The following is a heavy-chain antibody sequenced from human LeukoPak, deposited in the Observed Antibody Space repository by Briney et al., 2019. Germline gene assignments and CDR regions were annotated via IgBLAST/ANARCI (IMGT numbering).Heavy chain of an antibody. J-gene: IGHJ4*02. CDR2: ISGSGGST. V-gene: IGHV3-23*01. D-gene: IGHD1-1*01. CDR3: ATPLDAPGTTYYFDY. CDR1: GFTFSSYA. Sequence: PGGSLRLSCAASGFTFSSYAMSWVRQAPGKGLEWVSAISGSGGSTYYADSAKGRFTISRDNSKNTLYLQMNSLRAEDTAVYYCATPLDAPGTTYYFDYWGQGTLVTVSS.